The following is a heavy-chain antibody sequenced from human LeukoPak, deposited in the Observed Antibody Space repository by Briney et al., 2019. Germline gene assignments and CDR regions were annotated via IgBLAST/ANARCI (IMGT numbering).Heavy chain of an antibody. CDR2: IYYNGST. J-gene: IGHJ5*02. Sequence: PSETLSLTCTVSGGSISSYYWSWIRQPPGKGLEWIGYIYYNGSTNYNPSLKSRVTISVDTSKNQFSLKLSSVTAADTAVYYCARVITMVRTFDPWGQGTLVTVSS. V-gene: IGHV4-59*01. CDR1: GGSISSYY. D-gene: IGHD3-10*01. CDR3: ARVITMVRTFDP.